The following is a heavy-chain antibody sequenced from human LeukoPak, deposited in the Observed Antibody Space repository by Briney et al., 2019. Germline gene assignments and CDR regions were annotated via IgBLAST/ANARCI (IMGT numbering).Heavy chain of an antibody. J-gene: IGHJ4*02. CDR2: IWYDGSNK. V-gene: IGHV3-33*01. CDR1: GFTFSSYG. Sequence: GGSLRLSCAASGFTFSSYGMHWVRQAPGKGLEWVAVIWYDGSNKYYADSVKGRFTISRDNSKNTLYLQMNSLRAEDTAVYYCARGYCSSTSCYGGDYFDYWGQGTLVTVSS. D-gene: IGHD2-2*01. CDR3: ARGYCSSTSCYGGDYFDY.